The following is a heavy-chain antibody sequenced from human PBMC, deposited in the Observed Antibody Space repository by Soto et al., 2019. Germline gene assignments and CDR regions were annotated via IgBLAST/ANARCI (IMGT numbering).Heavy chain of an antibody. CDR3: SRITITGTGRGWFDP. J-gene: IGHJ5*02. V-gene: IGHV4-39*01. Sequence: TETLYLNCTVSGGSISSTSYYWVWIRQPPGKGLEWIGTIYYSGIIYYNPSLKSRGTMSVDTSKNQFSLKLSSVIAADTAVYYCSRITITGTGRGWFDPWGQGTLVPVTP. D-gene: IGHD6-13*01. CDR2: IYYSGII. CDR1: GGSISSTSYY.